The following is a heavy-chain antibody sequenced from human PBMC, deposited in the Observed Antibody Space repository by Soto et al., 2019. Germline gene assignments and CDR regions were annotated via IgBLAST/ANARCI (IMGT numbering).Heavy chain of an antibody. CDR3: GRGPPTIFEGGAAGYWFDP. J-gene: IGHJ5*02. CDR1: GYTFTSYD. V-gene: IGHV1-8*01. Sequence: ASVKVSCKASGYTFTSYDINWVRQATGQGLEWMGWMNPNSGNTGYAQKFQGRVTMTRNTSISTAYMELSSLRSEDTAVYYCGRGPPTIFEGGAAGYWFDPWGQGTLVTVSS. CDR2: MNPNSGNT. D-gene: IGHD3-3*01.